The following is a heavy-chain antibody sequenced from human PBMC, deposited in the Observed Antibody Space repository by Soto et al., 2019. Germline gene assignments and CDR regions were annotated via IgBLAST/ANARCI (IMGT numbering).Heavy chain of an antibody. D-gene: IGHD2-15*01. J-gene: IGHJ6*03. Sequence: QVQLQESGPGLVKPSETLSLTCTVSGVSISSSYWSWIRQPPGKGLEWIGYIYNSGSTKYNPSLNGRVTISVDTSKNHVSLGLSSVTAADTAVYYCARDRAFCSGRSCDSPPDYYYYMDVWGKGTTVTVS. CDR3: ARDRAFCSGRSCDSPPDYYYYMDV. CDR1: GVSISSSY. CDR2: IYNSGST. V-gene: IGHV4-59*01.